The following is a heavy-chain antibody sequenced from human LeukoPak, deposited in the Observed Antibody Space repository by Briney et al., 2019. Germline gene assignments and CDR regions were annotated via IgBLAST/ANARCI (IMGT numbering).Heavy chain of an antibody. Sequence: PGGSLRLSCAASGFIFSSYGMHWVRQAPGKGLEWVAVIWYDGSNKYYADSVKGRFTISRDDSKNTLYLQMNSLRAEDTAVYYCAREDPVEFWGRGTQVTVSS. CDR3: AREDPVEF. J-gene: IGHJ4*02. CDR1: GFIFSSYG. V-gene: IGHV3-33*01. CDR2: IWYDGSNK.